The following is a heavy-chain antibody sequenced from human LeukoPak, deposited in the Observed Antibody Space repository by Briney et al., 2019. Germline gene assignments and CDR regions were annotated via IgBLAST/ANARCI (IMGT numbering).Heavy chain of an antibody. Sequence: PSETLSFTCTVSGGSISSGSYYWSWIRQPAGKGLEWIGRIYTSGSTNYNPSLKSRVTISVDTSKNQFSLKLSSVTAADTAVYYCALWGDGYNSFHAFDIWGQGTMVTVSS. D-gene: IGHD5-24*01. J-gene: IGHJ3*02. V-gene: IGHV4-61*02. CDR2: IYTSGST. CDR1: GGSISSGSYY. CDR3: ALWGDGYNSFHAFDI.